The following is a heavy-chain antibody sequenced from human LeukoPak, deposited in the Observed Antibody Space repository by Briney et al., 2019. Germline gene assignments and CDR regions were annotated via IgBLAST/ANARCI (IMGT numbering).Heavy chain of an antibody. D-gene: IGHD3-22*01. V-gene: IGHV3-30*18. Sequence: GRSLRLSRAASGFTFSSYGMHWVRQAPGKGLEWVAVISYDGSNKYYADSVKGRFTISRDNSKNTLYLQMNSLRAEDTAVYYCAKAGGGDSSGLDAFDIWGQGTMVTVSS. J-gene: IGHJ3*02. CDR2: ISYDGSNK. CDR1: GFTFSSYG. CDR3: AKAGGGDSSGLDAFDI.